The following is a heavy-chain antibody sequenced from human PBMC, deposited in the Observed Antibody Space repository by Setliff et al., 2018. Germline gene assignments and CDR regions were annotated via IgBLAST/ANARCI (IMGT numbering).Heavy chain of an antibody. D-gene: IGHD3-10*01. V-gene: IGHV4-4*07. CDR2: VYTTGST. Sequence: PSETLSLTCTVFGGSMGSYYWTWIRQSAGKGLEWIGRVYTTGSTAFNPSLNSRVTMSLDKSKNQFSLKLYSVTAADTAVYFCARVRITPYCMDVWGKGTKVTVSS. J-gene: IGHJ6*03. CDR3: ARVRITPYCMDV. CDR1: GGSMGSYY.